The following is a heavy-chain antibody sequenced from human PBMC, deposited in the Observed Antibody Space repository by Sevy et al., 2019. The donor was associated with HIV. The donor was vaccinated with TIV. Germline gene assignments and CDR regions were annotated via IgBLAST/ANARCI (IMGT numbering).Heavy chain of an antibody. V-gene: IGHV3-64D*06. CDR2: ISSNGGST. CDR1: GFTFSSYA. D-gene: IGHD3-16*02. CDR3: DGVMISFGGVIIQKPGDS. Sequence: GGSLRLSCAASGFTFSSYAMHWVRQAPGKGLEYVSAISSNGGSTYYADSVKGRFTISSDNSKNTLYLQINRLSAEDTAVYYCDGVMISFGGVIIQKPGDSWGQGTLVTVSS. J-gene: IGHJ4*02.